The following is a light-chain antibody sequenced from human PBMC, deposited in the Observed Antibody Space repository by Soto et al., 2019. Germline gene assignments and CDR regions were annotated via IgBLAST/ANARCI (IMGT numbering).Light chain of an antibody. J-gene: IGLJ2*01. Sequence: QSVLTQPPSVSGAPGQRVTISCTGSSSNIGAGYDVHWYQQLPGTAPKLLIYGNINRPSGVPDRFSGSKSGTSASLAITGRQADEEADYYCQSYDSSLTVVFGGGTKLTVL. CDR2: GNI. CDR3: QSYDSSLTVV. CDR1: SSNIGAGYD. V-gene: IGLV1-40*01.